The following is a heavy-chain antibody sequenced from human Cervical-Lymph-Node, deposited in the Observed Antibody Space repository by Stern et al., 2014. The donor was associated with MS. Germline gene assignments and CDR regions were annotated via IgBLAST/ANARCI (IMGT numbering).Heavy chain of an antibody. Sequence: QVQLVESGAEVKKPGSSVKVSCKASGGTFNTYAIKWVRQAPGQGLEWMGGTIPIFGAANYAQKFQGRVTITADASTSTAYMELSSLRSEDTAVYYCVRGGGYSSSPEPWVYWGQGTLVTVSS. J-gene: IGHJ4*02. CDR2: TIPIFGAA. V-gene: IGHV1-69*01. D-gene: IGHD6-6*01. CDR3: VRGGGYSSSPEPWVY. CDR1: GGTFNTYA.